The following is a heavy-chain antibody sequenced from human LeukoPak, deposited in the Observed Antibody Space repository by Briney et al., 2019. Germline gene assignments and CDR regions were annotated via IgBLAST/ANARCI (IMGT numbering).Heavy chain of an antibody. CDR3: ARVDCDSSGYPFDY. CDR2: IYTSGST. V-gene: IGHV4-4*07. J-gene: IGHJ4*02. Sequence: SETLSLTCTVSGGSISSYYWSWIRQPAGKGLEWIGRIYTSGSTNYNPSLKSRVTMSADTSKNQFSLKLSSVTAADTAVYYCARVDCDSSGYPFDYWGQGTLVTVSS. D-gene: IGHD3-22*01. CDR1: GGSISSYY.